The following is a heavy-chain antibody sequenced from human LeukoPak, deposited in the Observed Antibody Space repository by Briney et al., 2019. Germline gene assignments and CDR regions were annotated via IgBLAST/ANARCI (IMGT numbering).Heavy chain of an antibody. J-gene: IGHJ5*02. CDR2: ISHSGSI. Sequence: SETLSLTCTVSGGSISSGSYYWSWIRQPAGKGLEWIGRISHSGSIYYNPSLKSRVTISVDTSKNQFSLKLSSVTAADTAVYYCARLRDLYNCLDPWGQGTLVTVSS. CDR1: GGSISSGSYY. V-gene: IGHV4-61*02. D-gene: IGHD5-24*01. CDR3: ARLRDLYNCLDP.